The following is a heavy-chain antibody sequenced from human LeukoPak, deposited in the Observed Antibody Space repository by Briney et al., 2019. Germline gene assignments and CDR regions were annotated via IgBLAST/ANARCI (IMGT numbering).Heavy chain of an antibody. V-gene: IGHV4-59*01. D-gene: IGHD4-17*01. CDR2: IYYSGST. CDR3: ARDTMTTGFDI. Sequence: PSDTLSLTCTVSGGSISSYYWSWIRQPPGKGLEWIGYIYYSGSTNYNPSLKSRVTISVDTSKNQFSLKLSSVTAADTAVYYCARDTMTTGFDIWGQGTMVTVSS. CDR1: GGSISSYY. J-gene: IGHJ3*02.